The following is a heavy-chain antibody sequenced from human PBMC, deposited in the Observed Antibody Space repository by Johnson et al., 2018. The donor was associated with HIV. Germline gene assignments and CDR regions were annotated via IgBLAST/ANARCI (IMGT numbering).Heavy chain of an antibody. V-gene: IGHV3-15*01. J-gene: IGHJ3*02. CDR3: TTYSIIHAFDI. CDR1: GFTFSNVW. Sequence: EVQLVESGGGLVKPGGSLKVSCAASGFTFSNVWMHWVRQAPGKGLEWVGRIKRKTDGGTTDYAAPVKGKFTISRDDSKNTLYLEMNSLKTEDTAVYYCTTYSIIHAFDIWGQGTMVTVSS. CDR2: IKRKTDGGTT. D-gene: IGHD6-13*01.